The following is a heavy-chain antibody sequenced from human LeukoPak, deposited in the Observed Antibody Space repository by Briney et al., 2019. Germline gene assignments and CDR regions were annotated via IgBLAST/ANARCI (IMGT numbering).Heavy chain of an antibody. J-gene: IGHJ4*02. CDR1: GGSFSGYY. CDR2: INHSGST. CDR3: ARDLRWNYYFDY. V-gene: IGHV4-34*01. D-gene: IGHD1-7*01. Sequence: SETLSLTWAVYGGSFSGYYWSWIRQPPGKGLEWIGEINHSGSTNYNPSLKSRVTISVDTSKNQFSLKLSSVTAADTAVYYCARDLRWNYYFDYWGQGTLVTVSS.